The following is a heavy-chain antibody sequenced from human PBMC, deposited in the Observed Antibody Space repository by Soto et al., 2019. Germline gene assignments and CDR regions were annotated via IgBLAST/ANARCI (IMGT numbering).Heavy chain of an antibody. D-gene: IGHD6-13*01. J-gene: IGHJ6*02. CDR3: ARDSIAAAGIVDESNYYYGMDV. CDR2: IISIFGTA. Sequence: SVKVSCKASGGTFSSYAISWVRQAPGQGLEWMGGIISIFGTANYAQKFQGRVTITADESTSTAYMELSSLRSEDTAVYYCARDSIAAAGIVDESNYYYGMDVWGQGTKVTVSS. V-gene: IGHV1-69*13. CDR1: GGTFSSYA.